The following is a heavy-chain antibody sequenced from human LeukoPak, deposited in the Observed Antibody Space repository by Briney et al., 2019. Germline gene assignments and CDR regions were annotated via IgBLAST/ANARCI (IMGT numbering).Heavy chain of an antibody. CDR1: GFTFSNYW. CDR3: TRGRGVSFDY. Sequence: PGGSLRLSCAAAGFTFSNYWMHWVRQAPGKGVVWVSRINSDGSSISYADSVKGRFTISRDNAKNTLYLQMNSLRAEDTAVYYCTRGRGVSFDYWGQGTLVTVSS. V-gene: IGHV3-74*01. D-gene: IGHD3-10*01. J-gene: IGHJ4*02. CDR2: INSDGSSI.